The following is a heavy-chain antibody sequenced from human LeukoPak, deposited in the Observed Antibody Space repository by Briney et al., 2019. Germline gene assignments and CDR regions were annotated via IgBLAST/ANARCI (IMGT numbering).Heavy chain of an antibody. CDR2: IYSNGNT. CDR1: GFTVSTNY. J-gene: IGHJ4*02. Sequence: GGSLRLSCAASGFTVSTNYMTWVRQPPGKGPEGVSVIYSNGNTYYTDSVKGRFTISRDSSKNMLYLQMNTLRAEDTAVYYCARDHPQETSYYYGSGSYKGYWGQGTLVTVSS. CDR3: ARDHPQETSYYYGSGSYKGY. V-gene: IGHV3-53*01. D-gene: IGHD3-10*01.